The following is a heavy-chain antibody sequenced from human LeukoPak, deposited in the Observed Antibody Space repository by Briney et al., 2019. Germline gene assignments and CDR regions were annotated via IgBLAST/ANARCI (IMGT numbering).Heavy chain of an antibody. CDR1: GFTFSSYG. J-gene: IGHJ4*02. CDR2: ISGSGGST. CDR3: LRGDRRDY. V-gene: IGHV3-23*01. Sequence: GGSLRLSCAASGFTFSSYGMSWVRQAPGRGLEWVSAISGSGGSTYYADSVKGRFIISRDNAKDSLYLQMNSLRVEDTAVYYCLRGDRRDYWGQGTLVTVSS.